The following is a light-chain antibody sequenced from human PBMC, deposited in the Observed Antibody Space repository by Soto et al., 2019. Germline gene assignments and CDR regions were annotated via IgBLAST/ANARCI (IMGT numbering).Light chain of an antibody. V-gene: IGKV1-NL1*01. Sequence: QSPSSLSAYLGDRVTITCRASQGISNYLAWYQQKPGRLPKLLLYGASSRATGIPDRFSGSGSGTDFTLTISRLEPEDFAVYCCQQYGSSLGVTFGGGTKVDIK. CDR1: QGISNY. J-gene: IGKJ4*01. CDR3: QQYGSSLGVT. CDR2: GAS.